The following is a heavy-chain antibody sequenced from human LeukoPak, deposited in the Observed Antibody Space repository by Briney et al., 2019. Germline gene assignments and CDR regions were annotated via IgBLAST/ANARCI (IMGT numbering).Heavy chain of an antibody. Sequence: GSLRLSCAASGFTFSSYAMHWVRQAPGKGLEYVSAISSNGGSTYYANSVKGRFTISRDNSKNTLYLQMGSLRAEDMAVYYCSVATIFRGYYFGYWGQGTLVTVSS. V-gene: IGHV3-64*01. J-gene: IGHJ4*02. CDR2: ISSNGGST. CDR3: SVATIFRGYYFGY. D-gene: IGHD5-12*01. CDR1: GFTFSSYA.